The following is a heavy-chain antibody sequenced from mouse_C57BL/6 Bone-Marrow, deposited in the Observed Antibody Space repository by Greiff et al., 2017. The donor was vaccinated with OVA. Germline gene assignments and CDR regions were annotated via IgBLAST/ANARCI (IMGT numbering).Heavy chain of an antibody. V-gene: IGHV5-4*01. D-gene: IGHD4-1*01. CDR1: GFTFSSYA. CDR3: ARGKTGSFDY. Sequence: EVQLVESGGGLVKPGGSLKLSCAASGFTFSSYAMSWVRQTPEKRLEWVATISDGGSYTYYPDNVKGRFTLSRDNAKNNLYLQMSHLKSEDTAMYYWARGKTGSFDYWGQGTTLTVSS. J-gene: IGHJ2*01. CDR2: ISDGGSYT.